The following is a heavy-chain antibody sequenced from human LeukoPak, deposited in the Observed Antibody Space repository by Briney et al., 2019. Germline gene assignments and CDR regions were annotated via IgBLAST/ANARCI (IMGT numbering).Heavy chain of an antibody. CDR2: ISWDGGST. J-gene: IGHJ3*02. V-gene: IGHV3-43*01. CDR1: GFTFDDYT. D-gene: IGHD2-15*01. CDR3: TTVIVVGRDAFDI. Sequence: PGGSLRLSCAASGFTFDDYTMHWVRQAPGKGLEWVSLISWDGGSTYYADSVKGRFTISRDNSKNSLYLQMNSLRTEDTALYYCTTVIVVGRDAFDIWGQGTMVTVSS.